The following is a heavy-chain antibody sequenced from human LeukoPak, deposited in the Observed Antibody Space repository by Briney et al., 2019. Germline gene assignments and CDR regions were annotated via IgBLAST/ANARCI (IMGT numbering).Heavy chain of an antibody. CDR1: GFTFSSYA. CDR3: ARLRITMVRGVIEFWFDP. D-gene: IGHD3-10*01. Sequence: GGSLRLSCAASGFTFSSYAMHWVRQAPGKGLEWVAVISYDGSNKYYADSVKGRFTISRDNSKNTLYLQMNSLRAEDTAVYYCARLRITMVRGVIEFWFDPWGQGTLVTVSS. V-gene: IGHV3-30-3*01. CDR2: ISYDGSNK. J-gene: IGHJ5*02.